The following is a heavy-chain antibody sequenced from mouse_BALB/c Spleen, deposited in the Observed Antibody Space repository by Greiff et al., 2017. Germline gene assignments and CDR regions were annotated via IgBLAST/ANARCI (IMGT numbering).Heavy chain of an antibody. CDR2: ISYSGST. V-gene: IGHV3-2*02. CDR3: ARLDGNSPWFAY. Sequence: EVQLQESGPGLVKPSQSLSLTCTVTGYSITSDYAWNWIRQFPGNKLEWMGYISYSGSTSYNPSLKSRISITRDTSKNQFFLQLNSVTTEDTATYYCARLDGNSPWFAYWGQGTLVTVSA. J-gene: IGHJ3*01. CDR1: GYSITSDYA. D-gene: IGHD2-1*01.